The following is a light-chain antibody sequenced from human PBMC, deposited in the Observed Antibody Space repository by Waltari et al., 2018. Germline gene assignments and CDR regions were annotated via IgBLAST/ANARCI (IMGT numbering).Light chain of an antibody. V-gene: IGLV10-54*04. CDR3: STWDISLNTHV. Sequence: QAELTQPPAVSKTMRDSATLTCTGNKTNVGKQGAPWLQHNQGHPPKPLPYRNNHRPSAISDRFSASRSANTASLTITELQPEDEADYYCSTWDISLNTHVFGTGTKVTVL. CDR1: KTNVGKQG. CDR2: RNN. J-gene: IGLJ1*01.